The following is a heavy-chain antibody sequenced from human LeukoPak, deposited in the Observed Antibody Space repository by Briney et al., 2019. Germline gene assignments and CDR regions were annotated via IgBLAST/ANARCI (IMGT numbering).Heavy chain of an antibody. D-gene: IGHD4-23*01. CDR3: AREIYGGNERPYYGMDV. CDR2: ISAYNGNT. Sequence: ASVKVSCKTSGYTFTSYGIGWVRQAPGQGLEWMGWISAYNGNTNYAQKLQGRVTTTTDTSTSTAYMELRSLKSDDTAVYYCAREIYGGNERPYYGMDVWGQGTTVTVSS. CDR1: GYTFTSYG. J-gene: IGHJ6*02. V-gene: IGHV1-18*01.